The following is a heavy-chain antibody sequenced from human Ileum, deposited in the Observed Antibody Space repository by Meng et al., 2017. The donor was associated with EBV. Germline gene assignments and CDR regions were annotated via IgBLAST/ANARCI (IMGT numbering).Heavy chain of an antibody. CDR2: IHSSGST. V-gene: IGHV4-31*03. D-gene: IGHD3-10*01. CDR1: GGSISSGGYY. J-gene: IGHJ5*02. Sequence: QVQLQESGPGLGNPSQTLSLTCPVSGGSISSGGYYWSWIRQHPGKGLEWIGYIHSSGSTYYNPSLRSRLTISVDTSKNQFSLKLSSVTAADTAVYYCARASYGSGSPLGESWFDPWGQGTLVTVSS. CDR3: ARASYGSGSPLGESWFDP.